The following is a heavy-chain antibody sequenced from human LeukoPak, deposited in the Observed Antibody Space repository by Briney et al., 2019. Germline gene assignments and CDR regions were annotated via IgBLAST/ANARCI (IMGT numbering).Heavy chain of an antibody. D-gene: IGHD2-2*01. Sequence: PSETLSLTCTVSGGSISSSSYYWGWIRQPPGKGLEWIGSIYYSGSTYYNPSLKSRVTISVDTSKNQFSLKLSSVTAADTAVYYCARVVPAARYYYYYYYMDVWGKGTTVTVSS. V-gene: IGHV4-39*07. CDR2: IYYSGST. CDR1: GGSISSSSYY. CDR3: ARVVPAARYYYYYYYMDV. J-gene: IGHJ6*03.